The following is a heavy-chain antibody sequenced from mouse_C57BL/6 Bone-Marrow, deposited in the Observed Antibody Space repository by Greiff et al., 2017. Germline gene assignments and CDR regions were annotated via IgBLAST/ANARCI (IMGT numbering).Heavy chain of an antibody. Sequence: VKLQESGAELARPGASLKLSCKASCYPFTSSGLSWVTQRTGQGLEWIGDIYPRSGNTSYNEKFKGKATLPADQSYSPAYMELRSRTSEDAAVYFCARYDGYYVPYYYDMDYWGKGTSVTVSS. J-gene: IGHJ4*01. V-gene: IGHV1-81*01. CDR1: CYPFTSSG. CDR3: ARYDGYYVPYYYDMDY. CDR2: IYPRSGNT. D-gene: IGHD2-3*01.